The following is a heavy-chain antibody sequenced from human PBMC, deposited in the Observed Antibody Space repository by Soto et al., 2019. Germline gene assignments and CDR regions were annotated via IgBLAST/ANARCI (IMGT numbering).Heavy chain of an antibody. CDR3: ASAWFGKLIYFDY. CDR2: IRNKANSYTT. D-gene: IGHD3-10*01. CDR1: GFTFSDHY. J-gene: IGHJ4*02. Sequence: EVQLVESGGGLVQPGGSLRLSCAASGFTFSDHYMEWVRQAPGKGLEWVGRIRNKANSYTTEYGASVKGRFTISRDDSKNSLSLQMNSLKTEDTAVYYCASAWFGKLIYFDYWGQGTLVTVSS. V-gene: IGHV3-72*01.